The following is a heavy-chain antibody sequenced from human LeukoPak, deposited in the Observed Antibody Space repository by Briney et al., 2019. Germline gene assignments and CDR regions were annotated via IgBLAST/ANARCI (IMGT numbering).Heavy chain of an antibody. D-gene: IGHD3-10*01. V-gene: IGHV1-69*13. CDR1: GGTFSSYA. Sequence: ASVKVSCKASGGTFSSYAISWVRQAPGQGLEWMGGIIPIFGTANYAQKFQGRVTITAGESTSTAYMELSSLRSEDTAVYYCARSMVRAHDAFDIWGQGTMVTVSS. CDR3: ARSMVRAHDAFDI. J-gene: IGHJ3*02. CDR2: IIPIFGTA.